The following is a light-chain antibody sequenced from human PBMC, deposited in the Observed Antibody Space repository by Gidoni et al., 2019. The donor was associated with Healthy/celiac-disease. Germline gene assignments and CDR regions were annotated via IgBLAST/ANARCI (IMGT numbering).Light chain of an antibody. V-gene: IGKV3-15*01. CDR3: QQYNNWPRT. J-gene: IGKJ1*01. Sequence: EIVMTQSPATLSVSPGERATLSCRASQGVSRNLAWYQQKPGQAPRPLIYGASTRATGIPARFSGSGSGTEFTLTISSLQSEDFAVYYCQQYNNWPRTFGQGTKVEIK. CDR2: GAS. CDR1: QGVSRN.